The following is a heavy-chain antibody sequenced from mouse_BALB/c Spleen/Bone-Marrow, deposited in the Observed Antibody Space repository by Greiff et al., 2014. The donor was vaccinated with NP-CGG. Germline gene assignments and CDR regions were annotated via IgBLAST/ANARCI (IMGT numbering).Heavy chain of an antibody. D-gene: IGHD2-14*01. Sequence: DVQLVESGGGLVQPGGSLRLSCVTSGFTFTDYYMSWVRQPPGKALEWLGFIRNKANGYTTEYSASVKGRFTISRDNSQSILYLQMNTLRAEDSATYYCARDRRYDLAWFAYWGQGTLVTVSA. CDR2: IRNKANGYTT. CDR1: GFTFTDYY. CDR3: ARDRRYDLAWFAY. J-gene: IGHJ3*01. V-gene: IGHV7-3*02.